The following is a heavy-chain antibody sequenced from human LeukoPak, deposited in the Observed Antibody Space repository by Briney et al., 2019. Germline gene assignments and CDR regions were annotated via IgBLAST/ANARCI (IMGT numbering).Heavy chain of an antibody. V-gene: IGHV4-34*01. CDR1: GGSFSGYY. CDR2: INHSGST. J-gene: IGHJ6*02. Sequence: SETLSLTCAVYGGSFSGYYWSWIRQPPGKGLEWIGEINHSGSTNYNPSLKSRVTISVDTSKNQFSLKLSSVTAADAAVYYCARAPTPATAMRNYYYYGMDVWAKGPRSPSP. CDR3: ARAPTPATAMRNYYYYGMDV. D-gene: IGHD2-2*01.